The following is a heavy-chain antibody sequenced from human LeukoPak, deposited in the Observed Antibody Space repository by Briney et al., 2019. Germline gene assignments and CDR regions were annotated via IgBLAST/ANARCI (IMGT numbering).Heavy chain of an antibody. CDR1: GGSLSGHY. V-gene: IGHV4-59*11. Sequence: SETLSLTCTVSGGSLSGHYWSWVRQAPGKRLEWIGYVSYTGRTKYNPSLQSRVTISIDTSKSQFSLKLTSVTSADTAVYSCARLLDNDISGDPDTFDVWGQGTTVIVSS. J-gene: IGHJ3*01. CDR3: ARLLDNDISGDPDTFDV. D-gene: IGHD3-22*01. CDR2: VSYTGRT.